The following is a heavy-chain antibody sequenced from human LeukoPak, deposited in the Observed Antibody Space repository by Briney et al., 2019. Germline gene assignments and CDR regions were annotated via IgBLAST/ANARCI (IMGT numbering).Heavy chain of an antibody. CDR1: GFTFSSYA. CDR2: ISGSGGST. V-gene: IGHV3-23*01. D-gene: IGHD5-18*01. J-gene: IGHJ4*02. Sequence: GSLRLSCSASGFTFSSYAMSWVRQAPGKGLEWVSGISGSGGSTYYADSVKGRSTISRDNSKNTLYLQMNSLRAEDTAVYYCAKEYSYGQYFDYWGQGTLVTVSS. CDR3: AKEYSYGQYFDY.